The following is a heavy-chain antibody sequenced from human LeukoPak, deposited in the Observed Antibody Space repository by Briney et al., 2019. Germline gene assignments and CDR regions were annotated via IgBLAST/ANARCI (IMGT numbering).Heavy chain of an antibody. J-gene: IGHJ6*03. D-gene: IGHD3-10*01. CDR3: AKPPVHSGAEYPYYMDV. CDR1: GYTFTGYY. V-gene: IGHV1-2*02. Sequence: GASVKVSCKASGYTFTGYYMHWVRQAPGQGPEWMGWINPNSGGTNYAQKFQGRVSMTRDTSVNTTYMDLNNLRSDDTALYYRAKPPVHSGAEYPYYMDVWGKGTTVTVSS. CDR2: INPNSGGT.